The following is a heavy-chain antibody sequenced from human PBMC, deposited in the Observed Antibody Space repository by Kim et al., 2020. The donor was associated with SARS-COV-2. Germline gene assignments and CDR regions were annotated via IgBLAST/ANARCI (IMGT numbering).Heavy chain of an antibody. CDR2: ISWNSGSI. D-gene: IGHD3-10*01. CDR3: AKDIRGSGSGCYPDY. CDR1: GFTFDDYA. Sequence: GGSLRLSCAASGFTFDDYAMHWVRQAPGKGLEWVSGISWNSGSIGYADSVKGRFTISRDNAKNSLYLQMNSLRAEDTALYYCAKDIRGSGSGCYPDYWG. J-gene: IGHJ4*01. V-gene: IGHV3-9*01.